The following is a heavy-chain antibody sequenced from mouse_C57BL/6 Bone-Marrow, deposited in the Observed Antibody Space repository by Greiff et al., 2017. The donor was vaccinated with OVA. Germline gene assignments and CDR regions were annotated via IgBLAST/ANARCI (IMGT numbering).Heavy chain of an antibody. CDR2: ISDGGSYT. CDR3: ARDALYYYGGYFDV. J-gene: IGHJ1*03. V-gene: IGHV5-4*01. Sequence: DVQLQESGGGLVKPGGSLKLSCAASGFTFSSYAMSWVRQTPEKRLEWVATISDGGSYTYYPDNVKGRFTISRDNAKNNLYLQMSHLKSEDTAMYYCARDALYYYGGYFDVWGTGTTVTVSS. D-gene: IGHD1-1*01. CDR1: GFTFSSYA.